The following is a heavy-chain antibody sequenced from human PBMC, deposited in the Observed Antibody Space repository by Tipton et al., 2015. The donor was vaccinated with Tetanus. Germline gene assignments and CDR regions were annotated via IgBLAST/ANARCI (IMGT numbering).Heavy chain of an antibody. D-gene: IGHD4-17*01. V-gene: IGHV4-31*03. CDR3: AKDNGGYGDYYYYYGMDV. J-gene: IGHJ6*02. CDR1: GDSISSGDSY. CDR2: IYYSGST. Sequence: TLSLTCSVSGDSISSGDSYWSWIRQHPGKGLEWIGYIYYSGSTYYNPSLKSRVTISVDTSKNQFSLKLSSVTAADTAVYYCAKDNGGYGDYYYYYGMDVWGQGTTVTVSS.